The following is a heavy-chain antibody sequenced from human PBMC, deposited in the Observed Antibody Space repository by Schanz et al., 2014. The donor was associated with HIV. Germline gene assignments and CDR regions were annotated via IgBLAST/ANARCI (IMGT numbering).Heavy chain of an antibody. Sequence: EVQLLESGGGLVQPGGSLRLSCAASGFTFSSYAMSWVRLAPGKGLEWVSTVGYGGDNTYYADSVKGRFTISRDNAKNSLYLQMSSLRREDTAFYYCAKGVSVAGSSYYFDYWGQGALVTVSS. CDR1: GFTFSSYA. V-gene: IGHV3-23*01. D-gene: IGHD6-19*01. J-gene: IGHJ4*02. CDR2: VGYGGDNT. CDR3: AKGVSVAGSSYYFDY.